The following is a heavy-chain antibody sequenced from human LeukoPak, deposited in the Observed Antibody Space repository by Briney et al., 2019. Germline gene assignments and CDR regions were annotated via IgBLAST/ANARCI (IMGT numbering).Heavy chain of an antibody. CDR1: GFTFSSYW. Sequence: GGSLRLSCAASGFTFSSYWMSWVRQAPGKGLEWVANIKEDGSEKYYVDSVKGRSTISRDNAKKSLYLQMNSLRAEDTAVYYCARTWVLLDYWGQGTLVTVSS. CDR2: IKEDGSEK. CDR3: ARTWVLLDY. V-gene: IGHV3-7*04. D-gene: IGHD1-26*01. J-gene: IGHJ4*02.